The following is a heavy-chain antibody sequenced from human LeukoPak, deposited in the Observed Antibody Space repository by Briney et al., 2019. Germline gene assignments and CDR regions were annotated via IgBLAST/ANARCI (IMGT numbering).Heavy chain of an antibody. J-gene: IGHJ3*02. V-gene: IGHV4-39*01. Sequence: SETLSLTCTVSGGSISSSSSYWGWIRQPPGKGLEWIGGIYYSGSTYYNPSLKSRVTISVDTSKNQFSLKLSSVTAADTAVYYCATRSRHDAFDIWGQGTMVTVSS. D-gene: IGHD2-15*01. CDR2: IYYSGST. CDR3: ATRSRHDAFDI. CDR1: GGSISSSSSY.